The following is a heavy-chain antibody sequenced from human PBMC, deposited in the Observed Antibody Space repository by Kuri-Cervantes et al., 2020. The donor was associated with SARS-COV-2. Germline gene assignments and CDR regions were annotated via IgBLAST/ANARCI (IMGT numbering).Heavy chain of an antibody. CDR1: GSSVSSPNY. V-gene: IGHV4-38-2*02. Sequence: GSLRLSCTVSGSSVSSPNYWGWLRQPPGKGLEWIGSIYHSGSTYYNPSLKSRVTISVDTSKNQFSLKLSSVTAADTAVYYCARDFWSGYYGGNWFDPWGQGTLVTVSS. J-gene: IGHJ5*02. CDR3: ARDFWSGYYGGNWFDP. CDR2: IYHSGST. D-gene: IGHD3-3*01.